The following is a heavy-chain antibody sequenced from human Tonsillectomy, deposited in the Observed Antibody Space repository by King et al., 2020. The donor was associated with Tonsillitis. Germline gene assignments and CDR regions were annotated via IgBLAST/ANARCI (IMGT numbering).Heavy chain of an antibody. CDR3: ATTGGRVVPNDWFDP. V-gene: IGHV1-24*01. D-gene: IGHD1-1*01. Sequence: QLVQSGAEVKKPGASVKVSCKVSGYTLTELSLHWVRQAPGKGLEWMGGFDPEDGETFYAQKFQGRVTMTEDTSRDTAYMELTSLRSEDAALYYCATTGGRVVPNDWFDPWGQGTLVTVSS. J-gene: IGHJ5*02. CDR1: GYTLTELS. CDR2: FDPEDGET.